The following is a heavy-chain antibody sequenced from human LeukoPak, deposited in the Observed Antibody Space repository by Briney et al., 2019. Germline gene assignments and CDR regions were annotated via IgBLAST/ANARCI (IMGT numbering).Heavy chain of an antibody. J-gene: IGHJ4*02. Sequence: GGSLRLSCAASGFTFSSYGMSWVRQAPGKGLEWVSVIGGRDGSTYYADSVKGRFTISRDNSENTLYVQMNSLRAEDTAVYYCAKGHYYGSGSLDYWGQGTLVTVSS. CDR1: GFTFSSYG. CDR3: AKGHYYGSGSLDY. CDR2: IGGRDGST. V-gene: IGHV3-23*01. D-gene: IGHD3-10*01.